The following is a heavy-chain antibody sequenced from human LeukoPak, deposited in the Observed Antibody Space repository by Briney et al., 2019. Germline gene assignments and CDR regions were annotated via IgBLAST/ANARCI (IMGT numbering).Heavy chain of an antibody. CDR1: GFTFSSYG. V-gene: IGHV3-33*01. D-gene: IGHD2-2*02. CDR2: IWYDGSNK. CDR3: ARDPALKNSDRTSCYINYYGMDV. J-gene: IGHJ6*02. Sequence: AGGSLRLSCAASGFTFSSYGMHWVRQAPGKGLEWVTVIWYDGSNKYYADSVKGRFTISRDNSKNTLYLQMNSLRAEDTAVYYCARDPALKNSDRTSCYINYYGMDVWGQGTTVTVSS.